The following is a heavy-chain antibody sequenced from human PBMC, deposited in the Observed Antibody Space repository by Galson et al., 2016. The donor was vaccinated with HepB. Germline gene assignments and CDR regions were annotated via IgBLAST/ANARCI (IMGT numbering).Heavy chain of an antibody. CDR1: GFTFSSYA. Sequence: SLRLSCAASGFTFSSYAMSWVRQAPGKGLEWVSAISGSGGSTYYADSVKGRFTISSDNPKNTLYLQMNSLRAEDTAVYYCAKDLGFLEWLFFDSYYYYGMDVWGQGTTVTVSS. CDR2: ISGSGGST. D-gene: IGHD3-3*01. CDR3: AKDLGFLEWLFFDSYYYYGMDV. J-gene: IGHJ6*02. V-gene: IGHV3-23*01.